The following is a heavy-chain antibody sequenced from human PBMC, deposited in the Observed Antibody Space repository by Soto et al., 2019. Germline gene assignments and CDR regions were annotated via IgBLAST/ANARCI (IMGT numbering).Heavy chain of an antibody. CDR1: GFTFSNYW. D-gene: IGHD3-10*01. V-gene: IGHV3-7*05. CDR3: ARAGSENEY. J-gene: IGHJ4*02. CDR2: IKEDGSER. Sequence: GGSLRLSCAASGFTFSNYWMSWVRQAPGKGLEWVANIKEDGSERNYVDSVKGRFTISRDNAKNSLYLQLNSLRAEDTAVYYCARAGSENEYWGQGTLVTVSS.